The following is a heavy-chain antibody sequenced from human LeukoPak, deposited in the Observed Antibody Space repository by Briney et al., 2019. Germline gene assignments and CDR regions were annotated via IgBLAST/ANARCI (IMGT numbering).Heavy chain of an antibody. CDR1: GFTFSSYA. CDR3: AKYVRVYAIRNWFDP. CDR2: ISGSGGST. V-gene: IGHV3-23*01. J-gene: IGHJ5*02. D-gene: IGHD2-8*01. Sequence: QAGGSLRLSCAASGFTFSSYAMSWIRQAPGKGLEWVSAISGSGGSTYYADSVKGRFTISRDNSKNTLYLQMNSLRAEDTAVYYCAKYVRVYAIRNWFDPWGQGTLVTVSS.